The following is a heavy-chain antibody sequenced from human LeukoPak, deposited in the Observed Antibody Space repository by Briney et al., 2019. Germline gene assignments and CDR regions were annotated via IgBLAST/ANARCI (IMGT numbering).Heavy chain of an antibody. J-gene: IGHJ4*02. CDR1: GGTFSNYP. CDR3: ARGRGSRTGYNGDYLDF. CDR2: ITPILGLI. Sequence: SVKVSCQASGGTFSNYPINWVRQAPGQGVEWMGRITPILGLINYAQKFQGRVTITADKSTSTGYMEVTGLRSDDTAIYYCARGRGSRTGYNGDYLDFWGQGTLVTVSS. V-gene: IGHV1-69*04. D-gene: IGHD5-18*01.